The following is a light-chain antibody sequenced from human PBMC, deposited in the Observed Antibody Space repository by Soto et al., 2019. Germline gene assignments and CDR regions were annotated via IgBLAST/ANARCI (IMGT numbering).Light chain of an antibody. CDR1: SSDVGSYNL. J-gene: IGLJ2*01. Sequence: QSVLTQPASVSGSPGQSITISCTGTSSDVGSYNLVSWYQQHPGKAPKLMIYEGSKRPSGVSNRFFGSKSGNTASLTISGLQAEDEDDYYCCSYAGSSTFLVFGGGTKVTVL. CDR3: CSYAGSSTFLV. CDR2: EGS. V-gene: IGLV2-23*01.